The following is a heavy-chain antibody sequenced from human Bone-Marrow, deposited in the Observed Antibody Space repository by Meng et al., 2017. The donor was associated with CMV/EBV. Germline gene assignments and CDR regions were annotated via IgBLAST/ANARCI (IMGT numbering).Heavy chain of an antibody. CDR1: GYTFASYW. D-gene: IGHD1-1*01. J-gene: IGHJ4*02. V-gene: IGHV5-51*01. CDR3: ARQFSWYNWLVDY. Sequence: GGSLRLSCKGSGYTFASYWIGWVRQMPGKGLEWMGIIYPGDSDTRYSPSFQGQVTISADKSISTAYLQWSSLKASDTAMYYCARQFSWYNWLVDYWGQGTLVTVSS. CDR2: IYPGDSDT.